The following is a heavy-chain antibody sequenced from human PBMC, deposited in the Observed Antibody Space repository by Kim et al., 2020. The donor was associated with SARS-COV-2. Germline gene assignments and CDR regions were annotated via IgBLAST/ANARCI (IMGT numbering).Heavy chain of an antibody. CDR3: AREGSGSYIWLDP. D-gene: IGHD3-10*01. Sequence: SAQNFQGRVTITRDTSASTSYMELSSLTSKDTAVYYCAREGSGSYIWLDPWGQGTLVTVSS. J-gene: IGHJ5*02. V-gene: IGHV1-3*01.